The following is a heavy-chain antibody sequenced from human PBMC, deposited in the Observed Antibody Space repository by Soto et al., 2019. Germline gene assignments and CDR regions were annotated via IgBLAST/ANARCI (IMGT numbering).Heavy chain of an antibody. CDR1: GYTFTSYY. CDR3: ARARCSSTSCYFPHYYGMDV. CDR2: INPSGGST. D-gene: IGHD2-2*01. J-gene: IGHJ6*02. Sequence: ASVKVSCTASGYTFTSYYMHWVRQAPGQGLEWMGIINPSGGSTSYAQKFQGRVTMTRDTSTSTVYMELSSLRSEDTAVYYCARARCSSTSCYFPHYYGMDVWGQGTTVTVSS. V-gene: IGHV1-46*01.